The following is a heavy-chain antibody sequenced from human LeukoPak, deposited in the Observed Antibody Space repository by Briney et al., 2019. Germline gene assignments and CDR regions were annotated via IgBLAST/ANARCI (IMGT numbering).Heavy chain of an antibody. CDR2: IYYSGSA. CDR1: GDSISNNYYY. J-gene: IGHJ5*01. D-gene: IGHD4-23*01. CDR3: ARNHGGWFDS. Sequence: SETLSLTCNVSGDSISNNYYYWGWIRQSPGKGLEWIGSIYYSGSAYYNPSLKSRVTISVDTSENQFSLRVNSVTVADTAVYYCARNHGGWFDSWGQGTLVTVSS. V-gene: IGHV4-39*07.